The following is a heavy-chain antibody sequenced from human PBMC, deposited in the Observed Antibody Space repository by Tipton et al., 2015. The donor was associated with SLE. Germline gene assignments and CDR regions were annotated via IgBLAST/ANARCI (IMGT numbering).Heavy chain of an antibody. D-gene: IGHD1-26*01. CDR3: ARDGEGGATPFDY. Sequence: SLRLSCAASGFTFSTYEMSWVRQAPGKGLEWVSYISSSGSTIYYADSVKGRFTISRDNAKNSLYLQMNSLRAEDTAVYYCARDGEGGATPFDYWGQGTLVTVSS. CDR2: ISSSGSTI. J-gene: IGHJ4*02. CDR1: GFTFSTYE. V-gene: IGHV3-48*03.